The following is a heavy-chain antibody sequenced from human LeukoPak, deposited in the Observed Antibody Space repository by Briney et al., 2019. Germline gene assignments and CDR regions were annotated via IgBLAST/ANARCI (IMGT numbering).Heavy chain of an antibody. V-gene: IGHV3-30-3*01. D-gene: IGHD5-12*01. J-gene: IGHJ5*02. CDR2: LSFDGSNE. Sequence: GGSLRLSCVDSGYIFRTSAMHWVRQAPGKGLEWVAVLSFDGSNENYAGSVRGRFTISRDNSKNTLYLQMNSLKIEDTAIYYCARGSGYHLVSWGQGTLVTVSS. CDR3: ARGSGYHLVS. CDR1: GYIFRTSA.